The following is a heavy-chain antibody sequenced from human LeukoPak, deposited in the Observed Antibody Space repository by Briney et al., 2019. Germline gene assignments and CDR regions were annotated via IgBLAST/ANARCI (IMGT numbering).Heavy chain of an antibody. J-gene: IGHJ4*02. CDR2: ISSSSSYI. D-gene: IGHD5-12*01. CDR1: GFIFSSYS. V-gene: IGHV3-21*01. CDR3: ARDRSEDSGYRSYFDY. Sequence: GGSLRLSCAASGFIFSSYSMNWVRQAPGKGLEWVSSISSSSSYIYYADSVKGRFTISRDNAKNSLYLQMNSLRAEDTAVYYCARDRSEDSGYRSYFDYWGQGTLVTVSS.